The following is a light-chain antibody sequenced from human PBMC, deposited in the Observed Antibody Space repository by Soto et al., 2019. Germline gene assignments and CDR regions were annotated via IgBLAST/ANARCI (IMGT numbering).Light chain of an antibody. V-gene: IGKV4-1*01. CDR2: WAS. Sequence: DIVMTQSPDSLAVSLGERATINCKSSQSVLYSSNNKNYLAWYQQRPGQPPKLLIYWASTRESGVPDRFSGSGSGTDFTRTITSLQAEDVAVYYCQQYESTPPTFGQGTKLEIK. CDR1: QSVLYSSNNKNY. J-gene: IGKJ2*01. CDR3: QQYESTPPT.